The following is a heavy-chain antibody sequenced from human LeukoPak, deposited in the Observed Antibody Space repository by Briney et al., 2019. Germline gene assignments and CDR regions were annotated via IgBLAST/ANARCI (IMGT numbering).Heavy chain of an antibody. J-gene: IGHJ4*02. CDR2: IKQDGSEK. D-gene: IGHD2-15*01. Sequence: PGGSLRLSCAASGFTFSSYWMSWVRQAPGKGLEWVANIKQDGSEKYYVDPVKGRFTISRDNAKNSLYLQMNSLRAEDTAVYFCARDTANCSGGICNEIRFDYWGQGSLVTVSS. V-gene: IGHV3-7*01. CDR1: GFTFSSYW. CDR3: ARDTANCSGGICNEIRFDY.